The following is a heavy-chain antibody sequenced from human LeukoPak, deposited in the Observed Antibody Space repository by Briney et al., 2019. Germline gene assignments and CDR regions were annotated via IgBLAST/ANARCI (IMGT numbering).Heavy chain of an antibody. CDR3: ARESYYHCSSTSCYMDY. V-gene: IGHV4-34*01. Sequence: PSETLSLTCAVYGGSFSGYYWSWIRQPPGKGLEWIGEINHSGSTNYNPSLKSRVTISVDTSKNQFSLKLSSVTAADTAVYYCARESYYHCSSTSCYMDYWGQGTLVTVSS. CDR1: GGSFSGYY. D-gene: IGHD2-2*02. CDR2: INHSGST. J-gene: IGHJ4*02.